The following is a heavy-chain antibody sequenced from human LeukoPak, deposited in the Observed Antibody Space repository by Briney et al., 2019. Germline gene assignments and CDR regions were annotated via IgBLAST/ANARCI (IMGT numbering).Heavy chain of an antibody. Sequence: SETLSLTCAVSGGSLSSSNWWSWVRQPPGQGLEWIGEIYHSGSTNYNPSLKSRVTISVDKSKNQFSLKLSSVTAADTAVYYCARDPLTSDSSGYYLDYWGQGTLVTVSS. J-gene: IGHJ4*02. V-gene: IGHV4-4*02. CDR1: GGSLSSSNW. CDR2: IYHSGST. CDR3: ARDPLTSDSSGYYLDY. D-gene: IGHD3-22*01.